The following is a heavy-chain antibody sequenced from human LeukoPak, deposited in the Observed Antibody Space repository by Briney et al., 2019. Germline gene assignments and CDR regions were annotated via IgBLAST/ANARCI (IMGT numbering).Heavy chain of an antibody. J-gene: IGHJ4*02. Sequence: GGSLRLSCAASGFTFSSYAMSWVRQAPGRGLEWVSSLSPSGASIYYADSVKGRFTISRDNSKNTLYLQMNNLRAEDTALYYCAAGPYGGNTPFDYWGQGTLVAISS. CDR1: GFTFSSYA. V-gene: IGHV3-23*01. D-gene: IGHD4-23*01. CDR3: AAGPYGGNTPFDY. CDR2: LSPSGASI.